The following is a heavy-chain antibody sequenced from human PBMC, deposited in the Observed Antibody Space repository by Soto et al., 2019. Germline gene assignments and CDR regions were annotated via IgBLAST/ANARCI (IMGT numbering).Heavy chain of an antibody. CDR2: IKQDGSEK. CDR1: GFSFSIYW. CDR3: ARLNSGTFSLDY. J-gene: IGHJ4*02. D-gene: IGHD1-26*01. Sequence: GGSLRLSXAASGFSFSIYWMSWVRQAPGKGLEWVSNIKQDGSEKYYVDSVKGRFTISRDNAKNSLYLQMNSLSAEDTAMFYCARLNSGTFSLDYWGQGIPVTVSS. V-gene: IGHV3-7*03.